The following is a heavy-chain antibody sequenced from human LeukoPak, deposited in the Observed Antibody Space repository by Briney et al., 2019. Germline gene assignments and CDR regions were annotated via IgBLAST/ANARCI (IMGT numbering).Heavy chain of an antibody. CDR2: IYSGATT. CDR3: ARELRIVDTTMLNYYYYYYMDV. Sequence: GGSLRLSCAASGFTVSNNYMNWVRQAAGEGLEWDSGIYSGATTYYADSVKGRFTISRDNSKNTLSLQMNSLRAEDTAVYYCARELRIVDTTMLNYYYYYYMDVWGKGTTVTVSS. CDR1: GFTVSNNY. J-gene: IGHJ6*03. D-gene: IGHD5-18*01. V-gene: IGHV3-53*01.